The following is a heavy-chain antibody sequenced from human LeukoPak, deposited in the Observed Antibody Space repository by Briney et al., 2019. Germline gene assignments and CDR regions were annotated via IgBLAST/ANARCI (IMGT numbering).Heavy chain of an antibody. D-gene: IGHD5-24*01. V-gene: IGHV3-33*01. Sequence: GGSLRLSCAASGFTFSTYGMHWVRQAPGKGLEWVALIWYDGSNKYYADSVKGRFIISRVNSKNTLYLQMNSLRADDTAVYYCARGLQLSPFDYWGQGTLVTVSS. J-gene: IGHJ4*02. CDR3: ARGLQLSPFDY. CDR1: GFTFSTYG. CDR2: IWYDGSNK.